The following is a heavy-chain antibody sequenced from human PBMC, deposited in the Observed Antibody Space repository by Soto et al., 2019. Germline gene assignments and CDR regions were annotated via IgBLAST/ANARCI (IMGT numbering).Heavy chain of an antibody. Sequence: PSETLSLTCTVSGGSISSYYWSWIRQPPGKGLEWIGYIYYSGSTNYNPSLKSRVTISADTSKNQFSLKLSSVTAADTAVYYCARDQEGIVATISRYYYYGMDVWGQGTTVTSP. J-gene: IGHJ6*02. V-gene: IGHV4-59*01. CDR1: GGSISSYY. CDR3: ARDQEGIVATISRYYYYGMDV. CDR2: IYYSGST. D-gene: IGHD5-12*01.